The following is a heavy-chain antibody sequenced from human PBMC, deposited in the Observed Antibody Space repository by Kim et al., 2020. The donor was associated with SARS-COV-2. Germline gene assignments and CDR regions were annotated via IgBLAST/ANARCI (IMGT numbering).Heavy chain of an antibody. CDR1: GFTFNSCW. J-gene: IGHJ4*02. CDR2: IRQDGSER. Sequence: GGSLRLSCTASGFTFNSCWMSWVRQVPGKGLEWVANIRQDGSERFYVDSVKGRFTISRDNAKNSLYLQMNSLRGEDTAIYYCARIPGRSCYFDYWGQGTLVTVSS. V-gene: IGHV3-7*01. D-gene: IGHD2-2*02. CDR3: ARIPGRSCYFDY.